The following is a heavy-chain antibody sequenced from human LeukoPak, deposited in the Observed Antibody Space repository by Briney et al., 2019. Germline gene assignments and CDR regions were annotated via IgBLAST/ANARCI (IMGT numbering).Heavy chain of an antibody. D-gene: IGHD3-22*01. Sequence: GASVKVSCKASGYTFNGYYMHWVRQAPGQGLEWMGWINPNSGGTNYAQKFQGRVTMTRDTSISTAYMELSRLRSDDTAVYYCARVRDYYDSRGYYFEYFDHWGQGTLVTVSS. V-gene: IGHV1-2*02. CDR2: INPNSGGT. CDR1: GYTFNGYY. CDR3: ARVRDYYDSRGYYFEYFDH. J-gene: IGHJ1*01.